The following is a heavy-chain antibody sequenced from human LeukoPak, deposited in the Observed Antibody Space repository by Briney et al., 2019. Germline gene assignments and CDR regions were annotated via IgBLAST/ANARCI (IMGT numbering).Heavy chain of an antibody. Sequence: SETLSPTCTVSGGSISSDSYYWSWIRQPPGKGLEWIGFIYYSGSTNYNPSLKRRVTISIDTSKNQFSLKLNSVTAADTAVYYCARDRFNSYAGPNYYYYMDVWGKGTTVTVSS. CDR3: ARDRFNSYAGPNYYYYMDV. CDR2: IYYSGST. CDR1: GGSISSDSYY. J-gene: IGHJ6*03. V-gene: IGHV4-61*01. D-gene: IGHD5-18*01.